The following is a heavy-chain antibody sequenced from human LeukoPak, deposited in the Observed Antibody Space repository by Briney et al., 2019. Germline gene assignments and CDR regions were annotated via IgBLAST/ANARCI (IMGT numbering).Heavy chain of an antibody. Sequence: PGGSLRLSCAASGFTFDDYGMSWVRQAPGKGLEWVSGINWNGGSTGYADSVKGRFTISRDNAKNSLYLQMNSLRAEDTAVYYCAKDRGGYCSGGSCHDAFDIWGQGTMVTVSS. D-gene: IGHD2-15*01. CDR1: GFTFDDYG. V-gene: IGHV3-20*04. CDR3: AKDRGGYCSGGSCHDAFDI. CDR2: INWNGGST. J-gene: IGHJ3*02.